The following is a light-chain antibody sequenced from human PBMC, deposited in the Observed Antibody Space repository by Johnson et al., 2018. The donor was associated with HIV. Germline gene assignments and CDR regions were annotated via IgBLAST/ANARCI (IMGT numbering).Light chain of an antibody. CDR1: SSNIGNNY. J-gene: IGLJ1*01. CDR3: GTWDGRLYV. Sequence: QSVLTQPPSVSAAPGQKVTISCSGSSSNIGNNYVSWYQQLLGTAPKLLIYENNKRPSGIPDRFSGSKSGPSATLGITGLQTGDEADYYCGTWDGRLYVFGTGTKVTVL. V-gene: IGLV1-51*02. CDR2: ENN.